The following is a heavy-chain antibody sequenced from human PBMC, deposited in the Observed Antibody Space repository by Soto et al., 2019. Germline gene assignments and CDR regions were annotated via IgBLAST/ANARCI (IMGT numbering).Heavy chain of an antibody. CDR1: GGSISSGDYY. V-gene: IGHV4-30-4*01. J-gene: IGHJ3*02. D-gene: IGHD2-21*01. CDR3: ARDLPAGGDNILFDI. CDR2: IYYSGST. Sequence: QVQLRESGPGLVKPSQTLSLTCTVSGGSISSGDYYWSWIRQPPGKGLEWIGYIYYSGSTYYNPSLKSRVTISVDTSKNQFSLKLSSVTAADTAVYYCARDLPAGGDNILFDIWGQGTMVTVSS.